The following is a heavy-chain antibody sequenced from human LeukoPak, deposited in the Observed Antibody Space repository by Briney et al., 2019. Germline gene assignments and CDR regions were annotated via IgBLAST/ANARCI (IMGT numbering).Heavy chain of an antibody. J-gene: IGHJ4*02. D-gene: IGHD2-8*02. CDR3: ASGGVVSRLVGYFDY. CDR2: IYYSGST. CDR1: GGSFSGYY. Sequence: PSETLSLTCTVYGGSFSGYYWSWTRQPPGKGLEWIGYIYYSGSTNYNPSLKSRVTISVDTSKNQFSLKLSSVTAADTAVYYCASGGVVSRLVGYFDYWGQGTPVTVSS. V-gene: IGHV4-59*01.